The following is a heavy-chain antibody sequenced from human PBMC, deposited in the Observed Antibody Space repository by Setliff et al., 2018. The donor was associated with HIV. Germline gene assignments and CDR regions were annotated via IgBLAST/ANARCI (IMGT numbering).Heavy chain of an antibody. CDR1: GYTFTNYG. CDR3: ARDRLNVYSSGWGVGY. D-gene: IGHD6-25*01. CDR2: LASYNDDA. Sequence: ASVKVSCKASGYTFTNYGITWVRQAPGHGLEWMGWLASYNDDANYAQNLQGRVTMTTDKSTSTAYMELRSLRSDDTAVYYCARDRLNVYSSGWGVGYWGQGTLVTVSS. J-gene: IGHJ4*02. V-gene: IGHV1-18*01.